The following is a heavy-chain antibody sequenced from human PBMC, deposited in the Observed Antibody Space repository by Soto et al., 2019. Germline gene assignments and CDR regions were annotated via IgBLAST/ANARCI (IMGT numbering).Heavy chain of an antibody. Sequence: QVQLVQSGPEVKKPGASVKVSCKASGYTFSNYGISWVRQAPGQGLEWMGWISGYNGNTAYARNLQDRVTMTIDAPTTTAYMELRSLRSDDTAVYYCARDEGIRGLDFRGLGTLVTVSS. J-gene: IGHJ4*02. D-gene: IGHD3-3*01. CDR1: GYTFSNYG. CDR3: ARDEGIRGLDF. V-gene: IGHV1-18*04. CDR2: ISGYNGNT.